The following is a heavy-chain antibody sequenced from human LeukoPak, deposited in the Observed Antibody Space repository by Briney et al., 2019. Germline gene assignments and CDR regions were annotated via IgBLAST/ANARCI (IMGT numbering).Heavy chain of an antibody. D-gene: IGHD3-22*01. CDR3: AREDGGYSLFDP. V-gene: IGHV4-30-4*08. Sequence: SQTLSLTCTVSGGSISSGPYYWSWIRQPPGKGLEWIGYIYYSGSTHYNPSLKSRVIISVDTSKNQFSPNLSSVTAADTAVYYWAREDGGYSLFDPWGQGTLVTVSS. CDR2: IYYSGST. J-gene: IGHJ5*02. CDR1: GGSISSGPYY.